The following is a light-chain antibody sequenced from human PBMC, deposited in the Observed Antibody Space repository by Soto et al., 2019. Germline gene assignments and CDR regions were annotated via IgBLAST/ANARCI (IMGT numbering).Light chain of an antibody. CDR2: GAS. CDR3: QQYGSSPQIT. Sequence: ESWLTRSPGTLSLSPGERATLSCRASQSVSSSYLAWYQQKPGQDPRLLLYGASSRATGIPDRFSGSGSGTAFTLTISRLEPEDFAVYYCQQYGSSPQITFGGGTKVDIK. V-gene: IGKV3-20*01. J-gene: IGKJ4*01. CDR1: QSVSSSY.